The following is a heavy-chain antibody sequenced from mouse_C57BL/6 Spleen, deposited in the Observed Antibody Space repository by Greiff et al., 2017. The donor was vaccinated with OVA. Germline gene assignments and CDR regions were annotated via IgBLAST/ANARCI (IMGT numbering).Heavy chain of an antibody. J-gene: IGHJ4*01. CDR2: ISYSGST. Sequence: EVQLVESGPGMVKPSQSLSLTCTVTGYSITSGYDWHWIRHFPGNKLEWMGYISYSGSTNYNPSLKSRISITHDTSKNHFFLKLNSVTTEDTATYYCARAPPYYYGSSYEAMDYWGQGTSVTVSS. CDR3: ARAPPYYYGSSYEAMDY. CDR1: GYSITSGYD. D-gene: IGHD1-1*01. V-gene: IGHV3-1*01.